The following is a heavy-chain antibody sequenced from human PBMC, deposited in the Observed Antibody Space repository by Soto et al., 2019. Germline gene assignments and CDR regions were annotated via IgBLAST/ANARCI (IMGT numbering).Heavy chain of an antibody. Sequence: QVQLVQSGAEVKKPGASVKVSCKASGYTFTSYGISWVRQAPGQGLEWMGWISAYNGNTNYAQKLQGRVTMTTDTSTSTAYMELRRLRSDDTAVYYCARGSPVSGIVATIPHLYYYYYGRDVWSHGTTVTVS. CDR3: ARGSPVSGIVATIPHLYYYYYGRDV. J-gene: IGHJ6*02. CDR2: ISAYNGNT. D-gene: IGHD5-12*01. CDR1: GYTFTSYG. V-gene: IGHV1-18*04.